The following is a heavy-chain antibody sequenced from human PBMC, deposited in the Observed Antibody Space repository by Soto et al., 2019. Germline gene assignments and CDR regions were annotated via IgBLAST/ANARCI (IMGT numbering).Heavy chain of an antibody. CDR2: IYHSGST. Sequence: SETLSLTCAVSGGSISSGGYSWSWIRQPPGKGLEWIGYIYHSGSTYYNPSLKSRVTISVDRSKNQFSLKLSPVTAADTAVYYCARVNSGYDWYYFDYWGQGTLVTVSS. D-gene: IGHD5-12*01. CDR3: ARVNSGYDWYYFDY. J-gene: IGHJ4*02. V-gene: IGHV4-30-2*01. CDR1: GGSISSGGYS.